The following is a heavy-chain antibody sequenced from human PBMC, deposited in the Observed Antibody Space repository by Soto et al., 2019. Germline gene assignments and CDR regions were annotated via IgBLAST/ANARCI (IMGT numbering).Heavy chain of an antibody. Sequence: LTLSLTGAISGDSVSSNSAAWNWIRQSPSRGLEWLGSTYYRSKRYNDHEASVKSRITINPDTSKNQFSLQLNSVTPADTPVDYSARAPDIVATPFDYWGQGTLVTVSS. CDR1: GDSVSSNSAA. J-gene: IGHJ4*02. D-gene: IGHD5-12*01. CDR2: TYYRSKRYN. CDR3: ARAPDIVATPFDY. V-gene: IGHV6-1*01.